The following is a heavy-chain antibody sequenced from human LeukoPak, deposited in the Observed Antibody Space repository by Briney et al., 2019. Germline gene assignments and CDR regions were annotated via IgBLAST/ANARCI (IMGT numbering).Heavy chain of an antibody. CDR2: IWYDGSSR. D-gene: IGHD4-17*01. CDR3: VRPNGDYARGGLEI. Sequence: GGSLRLSCAASGFSFSSYGIHWVRQAPGKGLDWVAVIWYDGSSRYYADSVKGRFTISRDNSKNTVYLQMNSLTAEDTAIYYCVRPNGDYARGGLEIWGQGTVVTVSS. V-gene: IGHV3-33*08. CDR1: GFSFSSYG. J-gene: IGHJ3*02.